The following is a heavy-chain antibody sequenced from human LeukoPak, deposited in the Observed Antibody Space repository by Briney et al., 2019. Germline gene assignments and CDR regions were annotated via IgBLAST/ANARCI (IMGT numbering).Heavy chain of an antibody. D-gene: IGHD1-1*01. Sequence: ASVNVSCKTSGYTFTVHYMNWVRQAPGQGLEWMGRINPTTGVANYAQKFQGRITVTRDTSINTAYMELSSLTSDDTAVYYCSRLDRNYYYLDVWGQRTTVTVSS. CDR2: INPTTGVA. V-gene: IGHV1-2*06. CDR3: SRLDRNYYYLDV. CDR1: GYTFTVHY. J-gene: IGHJ6*03.